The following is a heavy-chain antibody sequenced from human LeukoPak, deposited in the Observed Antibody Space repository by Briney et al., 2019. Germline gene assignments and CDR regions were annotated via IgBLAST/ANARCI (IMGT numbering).Heavy chain of an antibody. D-gene: IGHD4-17*01. CDR2: ISSSSSYI. Sequence: GGSLRLSCAASGFTFSSYSMNWVRKAPGMGLEWVSSISSSSSYIYYADSVKGRFTISRDNAKNSLYLQMNSLRAEDTAVYYCAKDAVTQTVSWGQGTMVTVSS. CDR1: GFTFSSYS. V-gene: IGHV3-21*04. CDR3: AKDAVTQTVS. J-gene: IGHJ3*01.